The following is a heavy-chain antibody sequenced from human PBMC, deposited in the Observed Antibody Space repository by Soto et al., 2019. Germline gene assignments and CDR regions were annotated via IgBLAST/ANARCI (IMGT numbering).Heavy chain of an antibody. V-gene: IGHV3-11*06. CDR3: ARSGDNYNRLDY. Sequence: QVQLVESGGGLVKPGGSLRLSCEGSGFTFSDYYISWIRQAPGKGLEWISYSSNSGTFSRYADSVKGRFSISRDNTKNLLYLQINSLRAEDTAVYYCARSGDNYNRLDYWGQGTPVTVSS. J-gene: IGHJ4*02. CDR1: GFTFSDYY. CDR2: SSNSGTFS. D-gene: IGHD1-1*01.